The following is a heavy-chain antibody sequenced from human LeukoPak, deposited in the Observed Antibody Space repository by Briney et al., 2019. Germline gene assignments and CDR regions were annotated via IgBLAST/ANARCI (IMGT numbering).Heavy chain of an antibody. J-gene: IGHJ4*02. D-gene: IGHD3-10*01. Sequence: GGSLRLSCAASGFTLSSYEMNWVRQAPGKGLEWVSYISSSGSTIYYADSVKGRFTISRDNAKNSLYLQMNSLRAEDTAVYYCAKEDLWTPMTSLDYWGQGTLVTVSS. V-gene: IGHV3-48*03. CDR2: ISSSGSTI. CDR3: AKEDLWTPMTSLDY. CDR1: GFTLSSYE.